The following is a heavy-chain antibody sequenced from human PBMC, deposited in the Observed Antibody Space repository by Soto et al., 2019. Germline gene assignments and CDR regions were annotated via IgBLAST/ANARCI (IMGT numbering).Heavy chain of an antibody. Sequence: EESLTISCKVSGYSFTSYWIGWVRHMPGKGLEWMGIIYPGDSDTRYSPSFQGQVTISADKSISTAYLQMNSLRAEDTAVYYCAKVAQGDPLISDYGMDVWGQGTTVTVSS. D-gene: IGHD2-21*02. CDR2: IYPGDSDT. CDR1: GYSFTSYW. V-gene: IGHV5-51*01. CDR3: AKVAQGDPLISDYGMDV. J-gene: IGHJ6*02.